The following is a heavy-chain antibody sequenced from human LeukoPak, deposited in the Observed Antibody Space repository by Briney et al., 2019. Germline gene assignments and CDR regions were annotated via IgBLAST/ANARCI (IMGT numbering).Heavy chain of an antibody. Sequence: SETLSLTCTVSGGSISSYYWSWIRQPPGKGLEWIGYIYYSGSTNYNPSLKSRVTISVDTSKNQFSLKLSSVTAADTAVYYCAKEGYCSSTNCLNWFDPWGQGTLVTVSS. D-gene: IGHD2-2*01. CDR2: IYYSGST. CDR3: AKEGYCSSTNCLNWFDP. J-gene: IGHJ5*02. V-gene: IGHV4-59*12. CDR1: GGSISSYY.